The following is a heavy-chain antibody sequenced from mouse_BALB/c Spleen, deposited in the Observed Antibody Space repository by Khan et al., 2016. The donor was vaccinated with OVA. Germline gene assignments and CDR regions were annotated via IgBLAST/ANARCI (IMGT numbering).Heavy chain of an antibody. CDR1: GFSLTNYG. Sequence: QVQLKESGPGLVAPSQSLSITCTISGFSLTNYGIHWVRQPPGKGLAWLVVIWSDGSTTYNSDLKSRLSTSKDNSKSQVFLKMNSLQTDDTAMYYCARQPYYHYYIMDYWGQGTSVTVSS. D-gene: IGHD2-10*01. CDR2: IWSDGST. J-gene: IGHJ4*01. V-gene: IGHV2-6-1*01. CDR3: ARQPYYHYYIMDY.